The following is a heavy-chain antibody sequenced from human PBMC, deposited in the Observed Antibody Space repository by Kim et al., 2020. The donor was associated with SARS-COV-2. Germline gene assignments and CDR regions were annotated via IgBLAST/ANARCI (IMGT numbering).Heavy chain of an antibody. V-gene: IGHV4-39*07. CDR2: IYYSGST. J-gene: IGHJ4*02. CDR1: GGSISSSSYY. CDR3: ARHHYYDSSTGGLLFFDY. D-gene: IGHD3-22*01. Sequence: SETLSLTCTVSGGSISSSSYYWGWIRQPPGKGLEWIGSIYYSGSTYYNPSLKSRVTISVDTSKNQFSLKLSSVTAADTAVYYCARHHYYDSSTGGLLFFDYWGQGTLVTVSS.